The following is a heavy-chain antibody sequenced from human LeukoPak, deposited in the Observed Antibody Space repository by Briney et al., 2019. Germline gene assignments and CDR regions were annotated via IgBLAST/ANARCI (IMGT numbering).Heavy chain of an antibody. CDR2: IITVLDTT. J-gene: IGHJ4*02. D-gene: IGHD5-18*01. CDR3: ATGYTYDYSLY. V-gene: IGHV1-69*05. CDR1: GGTFSSYA. Sequence: SVKVSCKASGGTFSSYAISWVRQAPGQGLEWMGGIITVLDTTNYAQKFQGRVTITTDESTTTAYMELSSLRSEDTAVYYCATGYTYDYSLYWGQGTLVTVSS.